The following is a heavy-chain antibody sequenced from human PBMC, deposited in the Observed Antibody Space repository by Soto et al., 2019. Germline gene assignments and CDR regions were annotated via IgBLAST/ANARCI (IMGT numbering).Heavy chain of an antibody. Sequence: TLSLTCAVSGGSISSLGYYWSWIRQDPGKGLEWIGHIFHSGNMDYNPSLQSRVTMSVDTSKNQFSLKLSSVTAADTAVYYCAREERFSHWLDPWGQGTLVTVS. CDR3: AREERFSHWLDP. CDR1: GGSISSLGYY. J-gene: IGHJ5*02. CDR2: IFHSGNM. V-gene: IGHV4-31*11.